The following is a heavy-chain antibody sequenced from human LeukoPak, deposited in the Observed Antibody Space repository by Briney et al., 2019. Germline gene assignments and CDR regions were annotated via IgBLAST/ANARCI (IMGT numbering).Heavy chain of an antibody. CDR3: EEAPDWESGYYGY. J-gene: IGHJ4*02. CDR2: IYYSGST. CDR1: GCSFTSYD. D-gene: IGHD3-3*01. V-gene: IGHV4-59*08. Sequence: SSETLSLTFPVPGCSFTSYDWRWTGQPPGKGLEWIGYIYYSGSTNYNPSLKSRVTLSVHTSKNQFSLKLWSATAADAAVYHCEEAPDWESGYYGYWGQGTLVTVSS.